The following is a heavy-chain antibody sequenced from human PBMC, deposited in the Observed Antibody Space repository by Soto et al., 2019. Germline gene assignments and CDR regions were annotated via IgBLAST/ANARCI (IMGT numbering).Heavy chain of an antibody. CDR3: AKDSFPPITMIMGTAFDI. Sequence: GGSLRLSCAASGFTFSSYAISWVRQAPGKGLEWVSAISGSGGSTYYADSVKGRFTISRDNSKNTLYLQMNSLRAEDTAVYYCAKDSFPPITMIMGTAFDIWGQGTMVTVSS. CDR1: GFTFSSYA. V-gene: IGHV3-23*01. D-gene: IGHD3-22*01. J-gene: IGHJ3*02. CDR2: ISGSGGST.